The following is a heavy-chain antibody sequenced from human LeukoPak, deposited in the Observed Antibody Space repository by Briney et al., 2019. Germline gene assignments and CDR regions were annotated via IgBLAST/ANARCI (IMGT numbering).Heavy chain of an antibody. J-gene: IGHJ5*02. CDR3: ARGRSIAVAGNWFDP. CDR2: INPNSGGT. CDR1: GYTFTGYY. V-gene: IGHV1-2*02. Sequence: ASVKVSCKASGYTFTGYYMHWVRQAPGQGLEWMGWINPNSGGTNYAQKFQGRVIMTRDTSISTAYMELSRLRSDDTAVYYCARGRSIAVAGNWFDPWGQGTLVTVSS. D-gene: IGHD6-19*01.